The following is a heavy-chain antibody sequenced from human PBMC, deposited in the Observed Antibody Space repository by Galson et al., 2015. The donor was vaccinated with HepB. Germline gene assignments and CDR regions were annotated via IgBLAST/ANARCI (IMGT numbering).Heavy chain of an antibody. Sequence: SLRLSCTTSGFTFDDYAMYWVRQAPGKGLEWVSGISWNSGSIGYADSVKGRFTISRDNAKNSLYLQMNSLRAEDTALYYCAKDNAVVVTALGAFDIWGQGTMVTVSS. CDR1: GFTFDDYA. CDR3: AKDNAVVVTALGAFDI. D-gene: IGHD2-21*02. V-gene: IGHV3-9*01. J-gene: IGHJ3*02. CDR2: ISWNSGSI.